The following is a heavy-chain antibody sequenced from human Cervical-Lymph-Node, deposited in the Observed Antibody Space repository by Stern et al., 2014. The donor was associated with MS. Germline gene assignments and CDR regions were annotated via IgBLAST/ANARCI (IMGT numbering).Heavy chain of an antibody. CDR1: GFTFRNYA. CDR2: ISHDGNEK. D-gene: IGHD3-16*01. V-gene: IGHV3-30*01. J-gene: IGHJ4*02. Sequence: DQLVESGGGAVQPGKSLRLSCAASGFTFRNYAMHWVRQAPGKGLEWVAVISHDGNEKYYADSLRCRFTISRDNSRNTLYLQMNSLGADDTAVYYCAREGEKASTTAFDSWGQGTLVTVS. CDR3: AREGEKASTTAFDS.